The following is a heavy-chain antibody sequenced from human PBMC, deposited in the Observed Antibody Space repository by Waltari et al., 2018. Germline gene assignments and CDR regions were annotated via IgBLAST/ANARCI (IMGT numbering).Heavy chain of an antibody. V-gene: IGHV3-72*01. D-gene: IGHD1-26*01. J-gene: IGHJ4*02. CDR3: ARGGSYTAIDS. CDR1: GFTFSDHY. CDR2: IRKKVNSYGT. Sequence: EVQLVESGGGLVQPGGSLRLSCAASGFTFSDHYMDWVRQAPGKGLEWVGRIRKKVNSYGTEEAASVRGRFTISRDDSKNSVYLQMNSLKGEDTAMYYCARGGSYTAIDSWGRGTLVTVSS.